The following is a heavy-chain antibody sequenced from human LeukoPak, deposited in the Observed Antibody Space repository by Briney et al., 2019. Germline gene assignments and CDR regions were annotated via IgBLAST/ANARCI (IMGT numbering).Heavy chain of an antibody. J-gene: IGHJ3*02. D-gene: IGHD2-21*01. CDR3: AGLLAYCGGDCYLSDAFDI. CDR2: IYYSGST. CDR1: GGSISSGDYY. V-gene: IGHV4-30-4*08. Sequence: SQTLSLTCTVSGGSISSGDYYWRWLRQPPGKGLEWIGYIYYSGSTYYNPSLKSRVTISVDTSQNQFSLKLSSVTAANTAVYYCAGLLAYCGGDCYLSDAFDIWGQGTMVTVSS.